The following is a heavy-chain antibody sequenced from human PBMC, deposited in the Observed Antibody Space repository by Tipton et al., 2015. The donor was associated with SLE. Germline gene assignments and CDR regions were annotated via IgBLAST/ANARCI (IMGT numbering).Heavy chain of an antibody. Sequence: TLSLTCAVSGYSISSGYYWGWIRQPPGKGLEWIGSIYHSGSTNYNPSLKSRVTISVDTSKNQFSLKLSSVTAADTAVYYCASGEGTPFDYWGQGTLVSVSS. CDR3: ASGEGTPFDY. V-gene: IGHV4-38-2*01. CDR1: GYSISSGYY. CDR2: IYHSGST. D-gene: IGHD3-10*01. J-gene: IGHJ4*02.